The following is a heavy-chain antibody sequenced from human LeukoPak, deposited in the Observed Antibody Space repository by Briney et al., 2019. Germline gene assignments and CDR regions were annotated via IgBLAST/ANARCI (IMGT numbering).Heavy chain of an antibody. J-gene: IGHJ5*02. CDR3: AKDSGFGLNGFDP. D-gene: IGHD3-16*01. CDR1: GDSASSNSAA. CDR2: TYYRSKWYD. V-gene: IGHV6-1*01. Sequence: SQTLSLTCAISGDSASSNSAAWNWIRQSPSRGLEWLGRTYYRSKWYDDYAVSVKSRITINPDTSKNQFSLQLNSVTPDDTAVYYCAKDSGFGLNGFDPWGQGTLVTVSS.